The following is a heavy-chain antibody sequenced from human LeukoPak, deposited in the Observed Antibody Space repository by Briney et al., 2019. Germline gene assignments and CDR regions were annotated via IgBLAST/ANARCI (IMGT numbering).Heavy chain of an antibody. J-gene: IGHJ3*02. CDR1: GGSISSSSYY. Sequence: SETLSLTCTVSGGSISSSSYYWGWIRQPPGKGLEWIGSIYYSGSTYYNPSLKSRVTISVDTSKNHFSLKLTSVIAADTAVYYCARGLEWGDGFDIWGQGTMVTVSP. CDR3: ARGLEWGDGFDI. D-gene: IGHD1-1*01. V-gene: IGHV4-39*02. CDR2: IYYSGST.